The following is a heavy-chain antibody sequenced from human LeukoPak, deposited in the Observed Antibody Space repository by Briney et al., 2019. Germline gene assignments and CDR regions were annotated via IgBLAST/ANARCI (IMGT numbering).Heavy chain of an antibody. V-gene: IGHV3-21*01. CDR2: ISSGTSYI. Sequence: GGSLRLSCAASGFTFSTYSMNWVRQAPGKGLEWVSSISSGTSYIYYADPVEGRFTISRDNAKNSLYLQMNSLRAEDTAVYYCARVTTGAFDIWGQGTMVTVSS. D-gene: IGHD1-1*01. J-gene: IGHJ3*02. CDR1: GFTFSTYS. CDR3: ARVTTGAFDI.